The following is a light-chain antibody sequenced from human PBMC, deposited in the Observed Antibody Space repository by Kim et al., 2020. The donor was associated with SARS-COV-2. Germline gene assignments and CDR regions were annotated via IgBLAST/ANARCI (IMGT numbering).Light chain of an antibody. V-gene: IGLV3-1*01. CDR1: KLGDKY. CDR3: QAWDSMQRV. CDR2: QDS. J-gene: IGLJ1*01. Sequence: SYELTQPPSVSVSPGQTASITCSGDKLGDKYACWYQQKPGQSPVLVIYQDSKRPSGFPERFSGSNSGNTATLTISGTQAMDESDYYCQAWDSMQRVFCTGTKVTVL.